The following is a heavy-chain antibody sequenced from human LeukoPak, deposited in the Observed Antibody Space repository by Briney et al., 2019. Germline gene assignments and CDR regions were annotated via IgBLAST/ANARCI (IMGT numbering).Heavy chain of an antibody. J-gene: IGHJ5*02. CDR3: VRSDWFDP. Sequence: GGSLRLSCAASGFTFSIYSMNWVRQAPGKGLEWVAYISGSSGTIYYADSVKGRFTVSRDNAKSTLYLQMNSLRAEDTAVYYCVRSDWFDPWGQGTLVTVSS. D-gene: IGHD1-26*01. CDR1: GFTFSIYS. V-gene: IGHV3-48*04. CDR2: ISGSSGTI.